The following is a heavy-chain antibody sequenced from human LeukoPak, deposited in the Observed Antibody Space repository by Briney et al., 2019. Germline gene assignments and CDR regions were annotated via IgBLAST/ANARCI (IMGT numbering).Heavy chain of an antibody. CDR2: IIPILGIA. Sequence: GASAKVSCKASGGTFSSYAISWVRQAPGQGLEWMGRIIPILGIANYAQKFQGRVTITADKSTSTAYMELSSLRSEDTAVYYCARADHYDSSGYSFYYYGMDVWGQGTTVTVSS. V-gene: IGHV1-69*04. J-gene: IGHJ6*02. D-gene: IGHD3-22*01. CDR1: GGTFSSYA. CDR3: ARADHYDSSGYSFYYYGMDV.